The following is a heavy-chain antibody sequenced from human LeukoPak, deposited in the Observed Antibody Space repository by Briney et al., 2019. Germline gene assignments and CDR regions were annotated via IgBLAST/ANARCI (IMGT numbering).Heavy chain of an antibody. CDR3: AREGRGEGHKSFDL. V-gene: IGHV1-2*02. J-gene: IGHJ3*01. Sequence: ASVKVSCKASGYSFTDHFMHWVRQAPGQGLEWMGWTNPRSGSTKSAQKFQGRVTMTRDTSTNTAYMELRGLTSDDTAVYYCAREGRGEGHKSFDLWGQETMVTVSS. CDR1: GYSFTDHF. CDR2: TNPRSGST.